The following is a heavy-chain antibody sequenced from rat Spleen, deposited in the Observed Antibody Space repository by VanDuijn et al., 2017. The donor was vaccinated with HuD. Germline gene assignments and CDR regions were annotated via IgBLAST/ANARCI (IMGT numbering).Heavy chain of an antibody. J-gene: IGHJ2*01. CDR1: GFTFNNYW. CDR3: ARPDYSRFDY. D-gene: IGHD1-2*01. CDR2: ITDTGGYT. V-gene: IGHV5-31*01. Sequence: EVQLVESDGGLVQPGRSLKLSCVASGFTFNNYWMTWIRQAPGQGLEWVASITDTGGYTYYRDSVKGRFTISRDNAKSTLYLQMDSLRSEDTATYYCARPDYSRFDYWGQGVMVTVSS.